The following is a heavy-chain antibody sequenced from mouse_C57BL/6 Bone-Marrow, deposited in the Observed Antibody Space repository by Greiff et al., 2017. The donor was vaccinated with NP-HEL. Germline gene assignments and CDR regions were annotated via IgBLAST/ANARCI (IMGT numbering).Heavy chain of an antibody. J-gene: IGHJ3*01. CDR3: ASQNWDGGFAY. Sequence: EVMLVESGGDLVKPGGSLKLSCAASGFTFSSYGMSWVRQTPDKRLEWVATISSGGSYTYYPDSVKGRFTISRDNAKNTLYLQMSSLKSEDTAMYYCASQNWDGGFAYWGQGTLVTVSA. D-gene: IGHD4-1*01. CDR2: ISSGGSYT. CDR1: GFTFSSYG. V-gene: IGHV5-6*01.